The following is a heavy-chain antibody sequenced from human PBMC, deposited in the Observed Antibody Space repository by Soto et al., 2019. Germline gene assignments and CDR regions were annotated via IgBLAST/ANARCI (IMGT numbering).Heavy chain of an antibody. J-gene: IGHJ5*02. V-gene: IGHV3-23*01. CDR1: GFTFSSYA. D-gene: IGHD3-22*01. CDR2: ISGSGGST. Sequence: GGSLRLSCAASGFTFSSYAMSWVRHAPGKGLEWVSAISGSGGSTYYADSVKGRFTISRDNSKNTLYLQMNSLRAEDTAVYYCAKNRRSCYDSGHSWFDPWGQGTLVTVSS. CDR3: AKNRRSCYDSGHSWFDP.